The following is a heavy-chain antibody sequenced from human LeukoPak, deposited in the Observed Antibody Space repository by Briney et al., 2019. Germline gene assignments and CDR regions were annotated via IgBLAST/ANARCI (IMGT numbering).Heavy chain of an antibody. CDR1: GFTFSSYA. Sequence: GSLRLSCAASGFTFSSYAMHWVRQALGKGLEWVAVISYDGSNKYYADSVKGRFAISRDNSKNTLYLQMNSLRAEDTAVYYCARDRGVTMVRGVIEYYFDYWGQGTLVTVSS. D-gene: IGHD3-10*01. J-gene: IGHJ4*02. CDR2: ISYDGSNK. V-gene: IGHV3-30*01. CDR3: ARDRGVTMVRGVIEYYFDY.